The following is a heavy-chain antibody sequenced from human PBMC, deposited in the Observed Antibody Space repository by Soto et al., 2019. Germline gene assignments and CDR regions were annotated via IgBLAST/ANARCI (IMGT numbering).Heavy chain of an antibody. CDR2: ISTSSNYI. Sequence: VQLVESGGGLVKPGGSLRLSCAASGFTFSNYVMNWVRQAPGKGLEWVSSISTSSNYIYYADSVKGRFTISRDNAKNSLYLQLNSLRAEDTAVYYCARGAPGYGDRLCDYWGQGTLVTVSS. D-gene: IGHD4-17*01. CDR1: GFTFSNYV. J-gene: IGHJ4*02. V-gene: IGHV3-21*01. CDR3: ARGAPGYGDRLCDY.